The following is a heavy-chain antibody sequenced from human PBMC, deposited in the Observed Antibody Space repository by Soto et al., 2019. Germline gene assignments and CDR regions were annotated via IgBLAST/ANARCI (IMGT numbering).Heavy chain of an antibody. CDR3: ARRDGYKIGFDY. CDR2: IYYSGST. CDR1: GGSVSSGSYY. D-gene: IGHD5-12*01. Sequence: SETLSLTCTVSGGSVSSGSYYWSWIRQPPGKGLEWIGYIYYSGSTNYNPSLKSRVTISVDTSKNQFSLKLSSVTAADTAVYYCARRDGYKIGFDYWGQGTLVTVSS. J-gene: IGHJ4*02. V-gene: IGHV4-61*01.